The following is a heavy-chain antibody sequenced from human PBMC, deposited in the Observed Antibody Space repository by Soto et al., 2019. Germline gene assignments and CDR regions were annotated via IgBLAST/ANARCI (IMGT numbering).Heavy chain of an antibody. J-gene: IGHJ4*02. CDR3: ARHAPDAGYSSGWFDY. Sequence: PGASLKISCKGSGYSFTSYWISWVRQMPGKGLEWMGRIDPSDSYTNYSPSFQGHVTISADKSISTAYLQWSSLKASDTAMYYCARHAPDAGYSSGWFDYWGQGTLVTVSS. D-gene: IGHD6-19*01. V-gene: IGHV5-10-1*01. CDR2: IDPSDSYT. CDR1: GYSFTSYW.